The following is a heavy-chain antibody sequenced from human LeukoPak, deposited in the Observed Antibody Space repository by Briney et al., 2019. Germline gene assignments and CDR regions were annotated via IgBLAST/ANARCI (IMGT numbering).Heavy chain of an antibody. D-gene: IGHD6-19*01. CDR3: ARRVISTGCYVDY. CDR2: MYYSGST. J-gene: IGHJ4*02. Sequence: SETLSLTCTMSGGFVSSRSHDWAWIRQPPGKGLEWIGSMYYSGSTYYNPSLKSRVTISVDTSKNQFSLKLSSVTAADTAVYYSARRVISTGCYVDYRGQGTLVTVSS. V-gene: IGHV4-39*01. CDR1: GGFVSSRSHD.